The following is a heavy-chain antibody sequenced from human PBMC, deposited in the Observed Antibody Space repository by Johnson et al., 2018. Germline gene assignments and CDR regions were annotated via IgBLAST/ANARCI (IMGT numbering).Heavy chain of an antibody. CDR2: IWYDGSYK. J-gene: IGHJ6*02. CDR3: ARGGKDYYGMDV. D-gene: IGHD3-10*01. Sequence: QVQLVQSGGGVVQPGRSLRLSCAASGFTFRSYGMHWVRQAPGKGLEWVALIWYDGSYKYYADSVKGRFTLSRDNSKNMLDVQMNSLRAEDTAMYYCARGGKDYYGMDVWGQGTTVTVSS. CDR1: GFTFRSYG. V-gene: IGHV3-33*01.